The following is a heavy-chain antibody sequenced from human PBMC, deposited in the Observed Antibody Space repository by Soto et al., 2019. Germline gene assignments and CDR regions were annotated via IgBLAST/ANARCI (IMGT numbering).Heavy chain of an antibody. D-gene: IGHD3-3*01. V-gene: IGHV4-34*01. Sequence: NPSETLSLTCAVYGGSFSGYYWSWIRQPPGKGLEWIGEINHSGSTNYNPSLKSRVTISVDTSKNQFSLKLSSVTAADTAVYYCASSYYDFWSGSLFYGMDVWGQGTTVTVSS. J-gene: IGHJ6*02. CDR3: ASSYYDFWSGSLFYGMDV. CDR1: GGSFSGYY. CDR2: INHSGST.